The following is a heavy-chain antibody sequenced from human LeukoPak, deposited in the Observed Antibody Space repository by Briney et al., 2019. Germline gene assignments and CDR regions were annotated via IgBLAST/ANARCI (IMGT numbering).Heavy chain of an antibody. CDR2: IGWNSGSI. J-gene: IGHJ4*02. CDR1: GFTFDDYA. CDR3: ATFSVY. Sequence: GRSLRLSCAASGFTFDDYAMHWVRQAPGKGLEWVSGIGWNSGSIGYADSVKGRFTISRDNAKNSLYLQMNSLRAEDTALYYCATFSVYWGQGTLVTVSS. D-gene: IGHD2/OR15-2a*01. V-gene: IGHV3-9*01.